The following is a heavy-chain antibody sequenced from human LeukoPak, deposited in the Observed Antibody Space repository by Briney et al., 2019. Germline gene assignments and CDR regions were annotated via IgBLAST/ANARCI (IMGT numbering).Heavy chain of an antibody. V-gene: IGHV4-34*01. CDR2: VNESGGT. Sequence: SETLSLTCAVYIDSFSNYHWNWIRQTPAKGMEWIGEVNESGGTNISPSLRSRVILSVDTSKNQFSLKVISVTVADTAIYYCARGQGATVPQVGKNWFDPWGQGTRVTVSS. CDR3: ARGQGATVPQVGKNWFDP. CDR1: IDSFSNYH. J-gene: IGHJ5*02. D-gene: IGHD1-26*01.